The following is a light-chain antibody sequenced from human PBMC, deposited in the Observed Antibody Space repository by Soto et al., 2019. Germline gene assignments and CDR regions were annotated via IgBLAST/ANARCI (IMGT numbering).Light chain of an antibody. Sequence: EIVLTQSPGTLSLSPGERATLSCRASQSVSSNSLAWYQRKSGQAPRLLIYGASYRATDIPHRFSGSGSGTDFTLTITRLDPEDFAVYYCQQYGGSPPTFGQGTKVEIK. CDR1: QSVSSNS. V-gene: IGKV3-20*01. CDR2: GAS. J-gene: IGKJ1*01. CDR3: QQYGGSPPT.